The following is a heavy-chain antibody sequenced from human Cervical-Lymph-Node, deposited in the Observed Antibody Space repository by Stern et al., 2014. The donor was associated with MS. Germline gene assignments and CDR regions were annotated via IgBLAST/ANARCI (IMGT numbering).Heavy chain of an antibody. V-gene: IGHV1-69*01. CDR3: ARHHKTPLEIAAAGTGVYYYGMDV. J-gene: IGHJ6*02. CDR1: GGTFSSYA. D-gene: IGHD6-13*01. CDR2: IIPIFGTA. Sequence: QVQLGQSGAEVKKPGSSVKVSCKASGGTFSSYAISWVRQAPGQGLEWMGGIIPIFGTANYAQKFQGRVTITADESTSTAYMELSSLRSEDTAVYYCARHHKTPLEIAAAGTGVYYYGMDVWGQGTTVTVSS.